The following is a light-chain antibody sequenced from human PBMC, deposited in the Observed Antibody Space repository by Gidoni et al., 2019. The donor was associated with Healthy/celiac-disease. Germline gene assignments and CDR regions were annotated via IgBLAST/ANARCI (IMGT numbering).Light chain of an antibody. J-gene: IGKJ1*01. CDR2: AAS. Sequence: DIQMTQSPSSLSASVGDRVTITCRASQSISSYLNWYQQKPGKAPKLLIYAASSLQSGVPSMFSGSGSGTDFTLTISSRQPEDFATYYCQQSYSTPWTFGQGTKVEIK. V-gene: IGKV1-39*01. CDR3: QQSYSTPWT. CDR1: QSISSY.